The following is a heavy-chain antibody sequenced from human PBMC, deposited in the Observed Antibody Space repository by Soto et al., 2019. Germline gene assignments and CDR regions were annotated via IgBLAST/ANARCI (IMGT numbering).Heavy chain of an antibody. D-gene: IGHD2-2*01. Sequence: SETLSLTCTVSGGPISSYYWSWIRQPAGKGLEWIGRIYTSGSTNYNPSLKSRVTMSLDTSKNQFSLKLTSVTAADTALYYCARGNCSSPNCYSFSGYYGMDVWGQGTTVTVS. CDR2: IYTSGST. J-gene: IGHJ6*02. V-gene: IGHV4-4*07. CDR3: ARGNCSSPNCYSFSGYYGMDV. CDR1: GGPISSYY.